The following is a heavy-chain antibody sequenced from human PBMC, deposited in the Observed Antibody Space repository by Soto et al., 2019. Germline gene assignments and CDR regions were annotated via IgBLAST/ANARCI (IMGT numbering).Heavy chain of an antibody. CDR3: ARDHRWYSSSWYPGWFDP. CDR2: INPNSGGT. D-gene: IGHD6-13*01. Sequence: ASVKVSCKASGYSFTGYYMHWVRQAPGQGLEWMGWINPNSGGTNYAQKFQGRVTMTRDTSISTAYMELSRLRSDDTAVYYCARDHRWYSSSWYPGWFDPWGQGTLVTVSS. J-gene: IGHJ5*02. V-gene: IGHV1-2*02. CDR1: GYSFTGYY.